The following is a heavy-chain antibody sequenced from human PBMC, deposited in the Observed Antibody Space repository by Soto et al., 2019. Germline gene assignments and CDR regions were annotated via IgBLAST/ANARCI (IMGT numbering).Heavy chain of an antibody. CDR3: ARGRGAAADYFAF. D-gene: IGHD6-13*01. J-gene: IGHJ4*02. V-gene: IGHV3-11*05. CDR2: ISSSTSHT. Sequence: QVQLVESGGGLVKPGGSLRLSCAVSGFTFSDYYMTWIRQAPGKGLEWVSYISSSTSHTNYADSVKGRYTISRDNAKNTPILQMNSLRAEDTAVYYCARGRGAAADYFAFWGQGTLVTVSS. CDR1: GFTFSDYY.